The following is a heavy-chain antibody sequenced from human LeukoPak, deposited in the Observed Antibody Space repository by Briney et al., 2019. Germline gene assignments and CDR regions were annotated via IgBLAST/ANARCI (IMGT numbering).Heavy chain of an antibody. V-gene: IGHV3-7*01. CDR2: VSEDGTAK. CDR1: GFTCSSYW. J-gene: IGHJ5*02. CDR3: ESPATA. Sequence: GGSLRLSCAVSGFTCSSYWMNWARQAPGKGLEWVVTVSEDGTAKFYEDSVKGRFTISRDNTRGSLDLQMNSLTVEDTAVYYCESPATAWGQGTLVTVSS.